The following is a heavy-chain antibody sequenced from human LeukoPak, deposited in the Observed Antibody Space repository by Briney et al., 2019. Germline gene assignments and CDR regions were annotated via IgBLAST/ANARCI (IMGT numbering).Heavy chain of an antibody. J-gene: IGHJ4*02. CDR3: ARDDGVGATDY. CDR2: TSYDGRKT. Sequence: GGSLRLSCAASGFTFNEHAFHWVRQGPGKGLKWLAVTSYDGRKTFYVESVKGRFTISRDNSKNTLYLQMNSLRADDTAVYYCARDDGVGATDYWGQGTLVTVSS. V-gene: IGHV3-30*14. D-gene: IGHD1-26*01. CDR1: GFTFNEHA.